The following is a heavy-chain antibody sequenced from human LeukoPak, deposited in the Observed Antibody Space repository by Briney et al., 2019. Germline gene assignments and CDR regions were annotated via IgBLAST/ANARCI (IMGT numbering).Heavy chain of an antibody. V-gene: IGHV3-23*01. CDR1: GLSFSGYA. J-gene: IGHJ4*01. CDR2: LSGSGDKT. D-gene: IGHD5-12*01. Sequence: GSVRLSCAASGLSFSGYAMSWVGQAPGKGLEWVSALSGSGDKTFYTDSVKGRFTISRDNSKNKLYLQMSSLRVEDTALYYCASGRLRYKSIDYWGQGTVVPVSS. CDR3: ASGRLRYKSIDY.